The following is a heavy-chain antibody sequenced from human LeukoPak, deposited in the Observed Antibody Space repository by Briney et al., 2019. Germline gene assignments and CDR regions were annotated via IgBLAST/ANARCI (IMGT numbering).Heavy chain of an antibody. D-gene: IGHD6-13*01. CDR2: IYTSGST. V-gene: IGHV4-61*02. CDR3: AREAAATFDP. Sequence: SETLSLTCTVSGGSISSGSYYWSWIRQPAGKGLEWIGRIYTSGSTNYNPSLKSRVTMSVDTSKNQFSLKLSSVTAADTAVYYCAREAAATFDPWGQGTLVTVSS. J-gene: IGHJ5*02. CDR1: GGSISSGSYY.